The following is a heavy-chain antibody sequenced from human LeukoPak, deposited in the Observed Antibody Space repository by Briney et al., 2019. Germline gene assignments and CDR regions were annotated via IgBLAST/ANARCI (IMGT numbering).Heavy chain of an antibody. CDR2: IYSGGST. Sequence: PGGSLRLSCAASGFTVSSNYMSWVRQAPGKGLEWVSVIYSGGSTYYADSVKGRFTISRDNSKNTLYLQMNSLRAEDTAVYYCARIRGYSYGHLDYWGQGTLVTVSS. CDR3: ARIRGYSYGHLDY. CDR1: GFTVSSNY. J-gene: IGHJ4*02. D-gene: IGHD5-18*01. V-gene: IGHV3-53*01.